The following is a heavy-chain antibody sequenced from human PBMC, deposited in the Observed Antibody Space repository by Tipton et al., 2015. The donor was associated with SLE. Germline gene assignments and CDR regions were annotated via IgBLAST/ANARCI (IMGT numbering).Heavy chain of an antibody. CDR1: GFTVSSNY. V-gene: IGHV3-66*01. J-gene: IGHJ5*02. Sequence: GSLRLSCAASGFTVSSNYVSWVRQAPGKGLEWVSVIYSGGSTYYADSVKGRFTISRDNSKNTLYLQMNSLRAEDTAVYYCAREGDYGGNSGWFDPWGQGTLVTVSS. CDR2: IYSGGST. CDR3: AREGDYGGNSGWFDP. D-gene: IGHD4-23*01.